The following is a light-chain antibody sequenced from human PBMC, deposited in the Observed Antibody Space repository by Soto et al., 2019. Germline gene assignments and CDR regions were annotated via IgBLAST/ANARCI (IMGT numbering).Light chain of an antibody. Sequence: DIVMTQSPDSLAVSLGERATINCKSSQSVLYRSNNKNYLAWYQQKSGQPPKLLIYWASTRESGVPDRFSGSGSGTDFTLTISSLQAEDVAVYYCQQYYDTPWTFGQGTKVEIK. J-gene: IGKJ1*01. V-gene: IGKV4-1*01. CDR2: WAS. CDR3: QQYYDTPWT. CDR1: QSVLYRSNNKNY.